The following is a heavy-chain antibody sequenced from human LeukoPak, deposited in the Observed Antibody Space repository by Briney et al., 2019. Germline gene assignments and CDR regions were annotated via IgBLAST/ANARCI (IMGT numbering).Heavy chain of an antibody. Sequence: GGSLRLSCVGSGFTFRSYWMSWVRQAPGRGLEWVANIKQDGSEGYYVDSVKGRFTISRDNAKNSLYLQMNSLRAEDTAVYYCARGKTTVTPGYFDYGGQGTLVTVSP. CDR3: ARGKTTVTPGYFDY. V-gene: IGHV3-7*03. D-gene: IGHD4-17*01. CDR1: GFTFRSYW. CDR2: IKQDGSEG. J-gene: IGHJ4*02.